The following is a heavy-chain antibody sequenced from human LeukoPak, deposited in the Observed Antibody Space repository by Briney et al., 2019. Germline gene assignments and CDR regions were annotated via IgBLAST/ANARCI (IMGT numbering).Heavy chain of an antibody. D-gene: IGHD6-19*01. CDR1: GFTFSSYA. Sequence: PGGSLRLSCAASGFTFSSYAMSWVRQAPGKGLEWVSAISGSGGSTYYADSVKGRFTISRDNSRNTLYLQMNSLRAEDTAVYYCAKRSGWTDVVDYWGQGTLVTVSS. J-gene: IGHJ4*02. CDR2: ISGSGGST. V-gene: IGHV3-23*01. CDR3: AKRSGWTDVVDY.